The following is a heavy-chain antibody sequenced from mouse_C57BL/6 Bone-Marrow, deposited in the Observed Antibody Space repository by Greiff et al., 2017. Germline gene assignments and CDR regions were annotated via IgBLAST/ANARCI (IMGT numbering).Heavy chain of an antibody. J-gene: IGHJ4*01. CDR3: ARGDLRSYYYAMDY. CDR2: ISDGGSYT. V-gene: IGHV5-4*03. Sequence: EVMLVESGGGLVKPGGSLKLSCAASGFTFSSYAMSWVRQTPGKRLEWVATISDGGSYTYYPDNVKGRFSISRDNAKNNLYLQMSHLKSEDTAMYYCARGDLRSYYYAMDYWGQGTSVTVSS. CDR1: GFTFSSYA. D-gene: IGHD1-1*01.